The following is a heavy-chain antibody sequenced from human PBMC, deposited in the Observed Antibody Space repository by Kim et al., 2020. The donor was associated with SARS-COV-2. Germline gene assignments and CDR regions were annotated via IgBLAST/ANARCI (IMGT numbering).Heavy chain of an antibody. CDR3: ACRFFDSSGNYHAY. J-gene: IGHJ4*02. CDR1: GGTFGTYP. V-gene: IGHV1-69*13. D-gene: IGHD3-22*01. CDR2: IIPFFDTT. Sequence: SVKVSCKASGGTFGTYPISWVRQAPGQGLEWMGGIIPFFDTTNYAPKFQGRVTMTADESTSTTYMELSSLKSGDTAVYFCACRFFDSSGNYHAYWGQGT.